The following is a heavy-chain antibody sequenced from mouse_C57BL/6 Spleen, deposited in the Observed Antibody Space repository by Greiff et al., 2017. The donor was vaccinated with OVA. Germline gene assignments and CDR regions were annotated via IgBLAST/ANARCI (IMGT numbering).Heavy chain of an antibody. CDR3: TRPGANAY. V-gene: IGHV14-4*01. CDR2: IDPENGDT. D-gene: IGHD4-1*01. Sequence: VQLQQSGAELVRPGASVKLSCTASGFNIKDDYMHWVKQRPEQGLEWIGWIDPENGDTEYASKFQGKATITADTSSNTAYLQLSSLTSEDTAVYYRTRPGANAYWGQGTLVTVSA. CDR1: GFNIKDDY. J-gene: IGHJ3*01.